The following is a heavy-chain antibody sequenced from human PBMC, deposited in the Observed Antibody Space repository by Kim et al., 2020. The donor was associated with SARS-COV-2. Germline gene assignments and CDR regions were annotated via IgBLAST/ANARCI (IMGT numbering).Heavy chain of an antibody. Sequence: GSGGSTYYADSVKGRFTISRDNSKNTLYLQMNSLRAEDTAVYYCWGGMDVWGQGTTVTVSS. D-gene: IGHD3-16*01. CDR3: WGGMDV. V-gene: IGHV3-23*01. J-gene: IGHJ6*02. CDR2: GSGGST.